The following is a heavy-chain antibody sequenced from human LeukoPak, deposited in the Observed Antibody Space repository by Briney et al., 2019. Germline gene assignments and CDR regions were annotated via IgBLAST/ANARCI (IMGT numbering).Heavy chain of an antibody. Sequence: SETLSLTCTVSGGSISTHYWSCIRQPPGKGLEWIGYIYYSGSTNYNPSLKSRVTISVDTSKNQFSLKLSSVTAADTAVYYCARARYSSSSRFDYWGQGTLVTVSS. CDR3: ARARYSSSSRFDY. CDR2: IYYSGST. V-gene: IGHV4-59*11. D-gene: IGHD6-6*01. J-gene: IGHJ4*02. CDR1: GGSISTHY.